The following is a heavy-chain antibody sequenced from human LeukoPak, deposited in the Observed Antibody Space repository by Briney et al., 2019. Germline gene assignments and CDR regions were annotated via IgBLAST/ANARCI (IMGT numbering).Heavy chain of an antibody. V-gene: IGHV4-34*01. Sequence: PSETLSLTCAVYGGSFSGYYWSWIRQPPGKGLEWIGEINHSGSTNYNPSLKSRVTISVDTSKNQFSLKLSSVTAADTAVYYCASRIAARPFDYWGLGTLVTVSS. CDR3: ASRIAARPFDY. CDR2: INHSGST. D-gene: IGHD6-6*01. CDR1: GGSFSGYY. J-gene: IGHJ4*02.